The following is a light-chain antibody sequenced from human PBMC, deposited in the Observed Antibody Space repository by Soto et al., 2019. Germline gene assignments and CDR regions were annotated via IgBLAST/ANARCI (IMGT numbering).Light chain of an antibody. V-gene: IGKV1-33*01. CDR1: QSITNN. Sequence: DIQMTQSPSTLSASVGDRVTITRRASQSITNNLSWYQQKPGKAPNLLIYHASKLAKGVTSRFSGSGSGTDFSFIITSLQREDLATYYCQQYYGLPPLTFGQGTRLEI. CDR3: QQYYGLPPLT. J-gene: IGKJ5*01. CDR2: HAS.